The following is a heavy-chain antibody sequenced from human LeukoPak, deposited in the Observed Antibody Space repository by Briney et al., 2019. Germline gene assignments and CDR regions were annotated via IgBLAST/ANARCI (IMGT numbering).Heavy chain of an antibody. CDR1: GFIFSDYY. D-gene: IGHD6-13*01. V-gene: IGHV3-11*06. Sequence: KPGGSLRLSCAASGFIFSDYYMTWIRQAPGKGPEWLSYISGSGSDTNYADSVKGRFTTSRDNAKNSLYLQMNSLRAEDTAVYYCARVGSIAAAGTPDYWGQGTLVTVSS. J-gene: IGHJ4*02. CDR3: ARVGSIAAAGTPDY. CDR2: ISGSGSDT.